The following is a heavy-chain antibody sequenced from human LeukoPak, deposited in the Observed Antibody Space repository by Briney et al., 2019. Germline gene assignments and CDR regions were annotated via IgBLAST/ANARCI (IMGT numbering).Heavy chain of an antibody. CDR3: ARERIYNGMDV. Sequence: PSETLSLTCTVSGGSISSGGYYWSWIRQHPGKGLEWIGYIYYSGSTYYNPSLKSRVTISVDTSKNQFSLKLTSVTAADTAVYHCARERIYNGMDVWGQGTTVTVSS. D-gene: IGHD2-15*01. J-gene: IGHJ6*02. CDR2: IYYSGST. V-gene: IGHV4-31*03. CDR1: GGSISSGGYY.